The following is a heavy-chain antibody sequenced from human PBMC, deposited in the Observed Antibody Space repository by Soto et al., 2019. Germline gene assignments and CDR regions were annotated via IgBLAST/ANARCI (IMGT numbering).Heavy chain of an antibody. V-gene: IGHV3-23*01. Sequence: DVQLLESGGCLVQPEGSLRLSCAASGFTFSSYAMGWVRQGPGKGLEWVAVVSIGGSTHYADSVRGRFTISRDNSKNTLSLQMNSLTAEDTAVYFCAKRSGAGGHFDYWGQGALVTVSS. CDR2: VSIGGST. J-gene: IGHJ4*02. CDR1: GFTFSSYA. D-gene: IGHD2-15*01. CDR3: AKRSGAGGHFDY.